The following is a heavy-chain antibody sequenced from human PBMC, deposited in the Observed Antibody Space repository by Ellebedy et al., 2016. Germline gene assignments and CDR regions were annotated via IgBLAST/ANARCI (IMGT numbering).Heavy chain of an antibody. CDR2: IYHSGRS. V-gene: IGHV4-38-2*02. CDR1: GYSISSGYY. CDR3: ARGFGIGTTGTTWGY. J-gene: IGHJ4*02. D-gene: IGHD6-13*01. Sequence: SETLSLXXNVSGYSISSGYYWDWIRQPPGKGLEWIGTIYHSGRSYYNPSLKSRATISVDRSKNQFSLNLSSVTAADTAVYYCARGFGIGTTGTTWGYWGQGTLVIVSS.